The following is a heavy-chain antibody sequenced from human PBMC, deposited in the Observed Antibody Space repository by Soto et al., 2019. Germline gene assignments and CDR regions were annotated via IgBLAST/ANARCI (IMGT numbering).Heavy chain of an antibody. V-gene: IGHV3-43*01. CDR2: ISLDGGST. D-gene: IGHD3-22*01. Sequence: PGGSLRLSCAASGFTFDDYTIHWVRQAPGKGLEWVSLISLDGGSTYYADSVKGRFTISRDNSKNSLYLQMNSLRTEDTALYYCARGSYYYDSSGYLDAFDIWGQGTMVTVSS. CDR1: GFTFDDYT. J-gene: IGHJ3*02. CDR3: ARGSYYYDSSGYLDAFDI.